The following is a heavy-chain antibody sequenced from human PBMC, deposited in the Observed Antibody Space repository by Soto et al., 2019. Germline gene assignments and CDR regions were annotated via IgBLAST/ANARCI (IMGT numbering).Heavy chain of an antibody. CDR3: ARDRADFYDSSTAFGDI. J-gene: IGHJ4*02. D-gene: IGHD3-10*01. CDR1: GYTFVSYG. Sequence: QVQLVQSGSDVKRAGASVRVSCKASGYTFVSYGLSWVRQAPGQGLEWMGWISAYNGNTGYAEQFQDRVTLTTDTSTSTAYLDLRSLRFDDTAIYYCARDRADFYDSSTAFGDIWGPGTLVTVSP. V-gene: IGHV1-18*04. CDR2: ISAYNGNT.